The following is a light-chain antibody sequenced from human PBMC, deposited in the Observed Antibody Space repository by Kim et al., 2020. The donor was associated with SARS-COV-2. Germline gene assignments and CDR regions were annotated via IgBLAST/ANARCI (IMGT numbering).Light chain of an antibody. CDR2: DVN. CDR3: SSYTNRRTYV. Sequence: GQSITISCSGTSSDVGAYNYVSWYQTYPDTVPKLIIFDVNNRPSGISNRFSGSKSGNTASLTISGLQADDAADYYCSSYTNRRTYVFGTGTKVTVL. CDR1: SSDVGAYNY. V-gene: IGLV2-14*03. J-gene: IGLJ1*01.